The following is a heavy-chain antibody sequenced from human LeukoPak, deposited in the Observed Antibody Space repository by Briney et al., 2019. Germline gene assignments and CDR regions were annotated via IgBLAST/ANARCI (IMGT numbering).Heavy chain of an antibody. V-gene: IGHV1-46*01. CDR2: INPSGGST. Sequence: ASMKVSCKASGYTFTSYYMHWVRQAPGQGLEWMGIINPSGGSTSYAQKFQGRVTMTRDTSTSTVYMELSSLRSEDTAVYYCATVGVYYYDSSGYNWFDPWGQGTLVTVSS. J-gene: IGHJ5*02. CDR3: ATVGVYYYDSSGYNWFDP. CDR1: GYTFTSYY. D-gene: IGHD3-22*01.